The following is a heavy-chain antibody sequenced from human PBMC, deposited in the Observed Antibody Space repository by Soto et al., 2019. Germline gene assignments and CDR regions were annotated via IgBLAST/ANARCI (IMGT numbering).Heavy chain of an antibody. J-gene: IGHJ6*02. CDR3: ARHPHGWYYGMEV. CDR2: IYPGDSDT. CDR1: GYSFTSYW. D-gene: IGHD2-15*01. Sequence: GEALKISCKGSGYSFTSYWIGWVRQMPGKGLEWMGIIYPGDSDTRYSPSFQGQVTISADKSISTAYLQWSSLKASDTVMYYCARHPHGWYYGMEVWGQQTTVTVSS. V-gene: IGHV5-51*01.